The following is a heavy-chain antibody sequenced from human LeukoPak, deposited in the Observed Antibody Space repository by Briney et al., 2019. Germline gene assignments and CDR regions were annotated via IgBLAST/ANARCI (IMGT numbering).Heavy chain of an antibody. V-gene: IGHV4-4*07. CDR3: ARDGAYEYEAAVAGIDNWFDP. J-gene: IGHJ5*02. D-gene: IGHD6-19*01. Sequence: SETLSLTCTVSGGSISSYYWSWIRQPAGKGLEWIGRIYTSGSTNYNPSLKSRVTMSVDTSKNQFSLKLSSVTAADTAVYYCARDGAYEYEAAVAGIDNWFDPWGQGTLVTVSS. CDR2: IYTSGST. CDR1: GGSISSYY.